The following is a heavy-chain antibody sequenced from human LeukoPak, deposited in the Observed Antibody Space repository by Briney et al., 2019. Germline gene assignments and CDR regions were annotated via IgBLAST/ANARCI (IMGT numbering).Heavy chain of an antibody. J-gene: IGHJ4*02. CDR3: ARDAALRSYDFWSGYYRLDY. V-gene: IGHV1-46*01. CDR2: INPRGGST. CDR1: GYTLTSHH. D-gene: IGHD3-3*01. Sequence: GASVKVSCKASGYTLTSHHMHWVRQAPGQGLEWMGIINPRGGSTSYAQKFQGRVTMTRDTSTTTVYMELSSLRSEDTAVYYCARDAALRSYDFWSGYYRLDYWGQGTLVTVSS.